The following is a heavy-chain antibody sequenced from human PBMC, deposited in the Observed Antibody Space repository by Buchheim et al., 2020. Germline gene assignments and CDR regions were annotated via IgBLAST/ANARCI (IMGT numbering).Heavy chain of an antibody. D-gene: IGHD1-26*01. CDR1: GFTFSSYG. J-gene: IGHJ6*02. Sequence: QVQLVESGGGVVQPGRSLRLSCAASGFTFSSYGMHWVRQAPGKGLEWVAVISYDGSNKYYADSVKGRFTISRDNSKNTLYLQMNSLRAEDTAVYHCAKDPVGATTDYYYGMDVWGQGTT. CDR3: AKDPVGATTDYYYGMDV. V-gene: IGHV3-30*18. CDR2: ISYDGSNK.